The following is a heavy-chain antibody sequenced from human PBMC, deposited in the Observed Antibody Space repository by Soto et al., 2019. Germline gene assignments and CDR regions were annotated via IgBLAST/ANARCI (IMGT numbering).Heavy chain of an antibody. D-gene: IGHD2-2*01. J-gene: IGHJ6*02. CDR2: IYYSGST. CDR1: GGCIGSYY. V-gene: IGHV4-59*01. Sequence: PSETLSLTCTVSGGCIGSYYWSWIRQPPGKGLEWIGYIYYSGSTNYNPSLKSRVTISVDTSKNQFSLKLSSVTAADTAMYYCARDRAYHDYYYGMDVWGQGTTVTVSS. CDR3: ARDRAYHDYYYGMDV.